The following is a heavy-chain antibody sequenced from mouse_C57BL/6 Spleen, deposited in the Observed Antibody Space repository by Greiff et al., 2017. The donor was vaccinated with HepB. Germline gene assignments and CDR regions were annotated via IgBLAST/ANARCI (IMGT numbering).Heavy chain of an antibody. Sequence: QVQLQQSGAELVRPGASVTLSCKASGYTFTDYEMHWVKQTPVHGLEWIGAIDPETGGTAYNQKFKGKAILTADKSSSTAYMELRSLSSEDSAVYYCTRSGGYYVGYFDVWGTGTTVTVSS. J-gene: IGHJ1*03. D-gene: IGHD2-3*01. CDR1: GYTFTDYE. V-gene: IGHV1-15*01. CDR2: IDPETGGT. CDR3: TRSGGYYVGYFDV.